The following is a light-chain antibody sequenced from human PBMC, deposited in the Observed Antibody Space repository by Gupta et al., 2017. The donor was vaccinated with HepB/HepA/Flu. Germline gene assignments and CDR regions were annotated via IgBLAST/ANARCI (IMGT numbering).Light chain of an antibody. Sequence: DIVMTQSPDSLAVSLGERATINCKSSQSVLYSSNNKNYLAWYQQKPGQPPKLLIYWASTRESGVPDRFSGSGSGTDFTLTISSLQAEDVAVYYCQQYYSTPRIFGQGTXLEIK. CDR2: WAS. J-gene: IGKJ2*02. V-gene: IGKV4-1*01. CDR1: QSVLYSSNNKNY. CDR3: QQYYSTPRI.